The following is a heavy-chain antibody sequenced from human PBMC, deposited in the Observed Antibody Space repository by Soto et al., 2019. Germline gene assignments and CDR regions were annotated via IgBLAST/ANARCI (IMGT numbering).Heavy chain of an antibody. Sequence: QVQLVQCGGEVKKPGASVNVSCKASGYTFTNYGINWVRQAPGQALEWMGWISTYNGHTNSPQKHKGRVTMTSDKSKRAEYRELTSLSSADTSVYYCARVVAARRGDTFAMDVRGQRTTVTVSS. CDR2: ISTYNGHT. CDR1: GYTFTNYG. V-gene: IGHV1-18*01. CDR3: ARVVAARRGDTFAMDV. J-gene: IGHJ6*02. D-gene: IGHD6-6*01.